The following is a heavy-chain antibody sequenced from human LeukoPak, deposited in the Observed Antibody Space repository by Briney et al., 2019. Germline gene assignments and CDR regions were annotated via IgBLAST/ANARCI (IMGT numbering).Heavy chain of an antibody. V-gene: IGHV1-18*01. D-gene: IGHD3-16*01. CDR3: ARLWRDSAY. CDR2: ISPYTGDT. J-gene: IGHJ4*02. Sequence: ASVTVSCTASGYPFSTYGITWVRQAPGQGLEWMGLISPYTGDTNYAQKFQGRLSMATDTSTSTAYMELRSLRSDDTATYFCARLWRDSAYWGQGTLVIVSS. CDR1: GYPFSTYG.